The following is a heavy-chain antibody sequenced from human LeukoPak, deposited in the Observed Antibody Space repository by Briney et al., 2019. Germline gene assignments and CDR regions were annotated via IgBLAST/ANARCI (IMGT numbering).Heavy chain of an antibody. CDR3: ARDRGLWLGEARDAFDI. CDR1: GGSMNINNYY. D-gene: IGHD3-10*01. CDR2: ISYSGTT. J-gene: IGHJ3*02. V-gene: IGHV4-39*07. Sequence: SETLSLTCTVSGGSMNINNYYWGWIRQPPGKGLEWIAIISYSGTTYYNPSLKTRATISIDTSKNKFSLKVNSVTAADTAMYYCARDRGLWLGEARDAFDIWGQGTMVTVFS.